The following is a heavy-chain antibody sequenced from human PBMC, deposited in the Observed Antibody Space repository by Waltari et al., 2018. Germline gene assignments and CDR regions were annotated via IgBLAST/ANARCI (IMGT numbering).Heavy chain of an antibody. CDR1: GFTFSSYS. CDR3: ARPGLLWFGELHI. CDR2: ISSSSSTI. V-gene: IGHV3-48*04. D-gene: IGHD3-10*01. J-gene: IGHJ3*02. Sequence: EVQLVESGGGLVQPGGSLRLSCAASGFTFSSYSMNWVRQAPGKGLEWVSYISSSSSTIYYADSVKGRFTISRDNAKNSLYLQMNSLRAEDTAVYYCARPGLLWFGELHIWGQGTMVTVSS.